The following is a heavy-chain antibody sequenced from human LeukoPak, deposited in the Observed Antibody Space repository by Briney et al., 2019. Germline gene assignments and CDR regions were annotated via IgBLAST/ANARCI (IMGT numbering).Heavy chain of an antibody. J-gene: IGHJ5*02. D-gene: IGHD2-8*01. CDR1: GGSISSSY. V-gene: IGHV4-59*01. CDR2: INYSGNT. Sequence: KPSETLSLTCTVSGGSISSSYWSWIRQPPGKGLEWIGYINYSGNTNYNPSLKGRVTMSVDMPKNHFSLKLRSVTAADTAVYYCARDSVYATNWFDPWGQGTLVTVSS. CDR3: ARDSVYATNWFDP.